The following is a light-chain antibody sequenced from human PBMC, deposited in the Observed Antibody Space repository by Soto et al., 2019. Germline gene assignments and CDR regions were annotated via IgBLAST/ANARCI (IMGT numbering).Light chain of an antibody. Sequence: DIQMTQSPSSLSASVGDRVTVSCQASQGVSNYLNWYQQKAGKAPKLLIFDASNLETGVPSRFSGSGSGTDFNFTISSLQPEDIATYYCQQYYSYPLTFGGGTKVDIK. V-gene: IGKV1-33*01. CDR1: QGVSNY. CDR3: QQYYSYPLT. J-gene: IGKJ4*01. CDR2: DAS.